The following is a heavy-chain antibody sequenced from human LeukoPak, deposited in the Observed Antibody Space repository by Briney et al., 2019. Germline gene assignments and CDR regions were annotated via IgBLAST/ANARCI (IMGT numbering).Heavy chain of an antibody. D-gene: IGHD3-10*01. CDR1: GFTLKNYA. J-gene: IGHJ4*02. CDR3: ARAADSESSYRSSKY. Sequence: GGSLRLSCTASGFTLKNYAMFWIRQAPGQGLEWAAGISDTGTNTNYADSVKGRFIISRDDSTGALYLQMHGLRPEDTAMYYCARAADSESSYRSSKYWGQGTLVSVSS. CDR2: ISDTGTNT. V-gene: IGHV3-30*04.